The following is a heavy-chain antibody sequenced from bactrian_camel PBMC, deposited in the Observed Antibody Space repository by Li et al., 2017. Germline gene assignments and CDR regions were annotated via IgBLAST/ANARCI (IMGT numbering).Heavy chain of an antibody. J-gene: IGHJ4*01. CDR2: ICSAGGYT. V-gene: IGHV3-3*01. CDR1: GHTYSINC. Sequence: HVQLAESGGGSVQAGGSLNLSCTASGHTYSINCMGWFRQAPGKEREGVAGICSAGGYTYYAGFVKDRFTISQDRAKNTVYLQMNSLKPEDTAVYYCAAGGRVTISPMTTIQDLDVGQGTQVTVS. D-gene: IGHD3*01.